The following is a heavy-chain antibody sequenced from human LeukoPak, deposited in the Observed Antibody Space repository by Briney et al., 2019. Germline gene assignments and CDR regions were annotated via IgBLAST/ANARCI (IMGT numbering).Heavy chain of an antibody. CDR1: GGSISSSNW. D-gene: IGHD3-3*01. CDR2: IYHSGST. Sequence: SETLSLTCAVSGGSISSSNWWSWVRQPPGKGLEWIGEIYHSGSTNYNPSLKSRVTISVDKSKNQFSLKLSSVTAADTAVYYCARVHGGRYYYYMDVWGKGTTVTVSS. J-gene: IGHJ6*03. V-gene: IGHV4-4*02. CDR3: ARVHGGRYYYYMDV.